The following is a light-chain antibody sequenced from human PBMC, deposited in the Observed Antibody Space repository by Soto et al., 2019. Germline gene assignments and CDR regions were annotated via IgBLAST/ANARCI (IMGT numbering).Light chain of an antibody. CDR1: QDISIY. J-gene: IGKJ4*01. CDR2: DAS. V-gene: IGKV1-33*01. Sequence: DIQMTQSPSSLSASVGDRVTITFHASQDISIYLNWYQQKPGKAPKLLISDASNLEKGVTSRFSGSGSGTDFAFTISSLQPEDFATYYCQQYDNLPLTVCAGTKV. CDR3: QQYDNLPLT.